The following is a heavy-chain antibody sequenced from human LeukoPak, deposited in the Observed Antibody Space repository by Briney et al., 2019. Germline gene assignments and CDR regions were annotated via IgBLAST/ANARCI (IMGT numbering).Heavy chain of an antibody. V-gene: IGHV1-18*01. Sequence: ASVKVSCKASGYTFTSYGISWVRQAPGQGLEWMGWISAYNGNTNYAQKLQGRVTMTTDTSTSTAYMELRNLRSDDTAVYYCARGSYYDSSGTSDYWGQGTLVTVSS. J-gene: IGHJ4*02. CDR1: GYTFTSYG. CDR2: ISAYNGNT. CDR3: ARGSYYDSSGTSDY. D-gene: IGHD3-22*01.